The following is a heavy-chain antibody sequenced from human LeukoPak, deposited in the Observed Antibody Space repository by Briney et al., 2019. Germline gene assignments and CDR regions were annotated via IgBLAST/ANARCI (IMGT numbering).Heavy chain of an antibody. D-gene: IGHD5-24*01. CDR1: GGSISSYY. J-gene: IGHJ4*02. CDR2: IYYSGST. Sequence: SETLSLTCTVSGGSISSYYWSWIRQPPGKGLEWIGYIYYSGSTNYNPSLKSRVTISVDTSKNQFSLKQSSVTAADTAVYYCAGGRWLQLPDYWGQGTLVTVSS. V-gene: IGHV4-59*08. CDR3: AGGRWLQLPDY.